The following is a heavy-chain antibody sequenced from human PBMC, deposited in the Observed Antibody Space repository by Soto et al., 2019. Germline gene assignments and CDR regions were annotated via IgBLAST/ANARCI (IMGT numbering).Heavy chain of an antibody. Sequence: GGSLRLSCAASGFTFSSYAMSWVRQAPGKGLEWVSAISGSGGSTYYADSVKGRFTISRDNSKNTLYLQMNSLRAEDTAVYYCAKGSGFITGTTPPSYYYYYMDVWGKGTTVTVSS. J-gene: IGHJ6*03. V-gene: IGHV3-23*01. CDR1: GFTFSSYA. CDR2: ISGSGGST. D-gene: IGHD1-7*01. CDR3: AKGSGFITGTTPPSYYYYYMDV.